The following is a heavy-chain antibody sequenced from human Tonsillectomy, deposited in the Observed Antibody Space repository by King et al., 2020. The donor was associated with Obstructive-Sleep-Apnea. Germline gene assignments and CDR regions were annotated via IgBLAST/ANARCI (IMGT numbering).Heavy chain of an antibody. Sequence: VQLQESGPGLLKPSETLSLTCNVSGGSISGYYWSWIRQPAGKGLEWIGRFHTRGSTKYNPSLKSRVSMSVDTSKNQFSLKLSSVTAADTAVYYCAREILGPLVSWFDVWGQGILVTVSS. CDR2: FHTRGST. J-gene: IGHJ5*02. CDR1: GGSISGYY. V-gene: IGHV4-4*07. D-gene: IGHD6-13*01. CDR3: AREILGPLVSWFDV.